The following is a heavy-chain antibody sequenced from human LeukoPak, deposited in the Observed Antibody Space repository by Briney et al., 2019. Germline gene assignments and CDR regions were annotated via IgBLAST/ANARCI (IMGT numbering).Heavy chain of an antibody. CDR1: GGSISSGSYY. V-gene: IGHV4-61*02. D-gene: IGHD3-10*01. CDR3: ARGLRYYGSGSYFATDYYYYYMDV. J-gene: IGHJ6*03. CDR2: IYTSGST. Sequence: SETLSLTXTVSGGSISSGSYYWSWIRQPAGKGLEWIGRIYTSGSTNYNPSLKSRVTISVDTSKNQFSLKLSSVTAADTAVYYCARGLRYYGSGSYFATDYYYYYMDVWGKGTTVTVSS.